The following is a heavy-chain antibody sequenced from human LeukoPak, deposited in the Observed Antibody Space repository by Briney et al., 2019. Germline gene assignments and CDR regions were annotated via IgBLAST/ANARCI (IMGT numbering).Heavy chain of an antibody. CDR2: MNPKSGNT. CDR1: GYTFTSYD. CDR3: ARVNGLPDY. J-gene: IGHJ4*02. V-gene: IGHV1-8*01. D-gene: IGHD2-8*01. Sequence: GASVKVSCKASGYTFTSYDINWVRQATGQGLEWMGWMNPKSGNTGYAQRFQGKVTMTRDTSISTAYMELSSLTFDDTAICYCARVNGLPDYWGQGTLVTVSS.